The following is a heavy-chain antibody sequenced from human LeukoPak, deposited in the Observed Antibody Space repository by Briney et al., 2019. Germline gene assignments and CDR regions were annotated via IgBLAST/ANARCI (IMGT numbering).Heavy chain of an antibody. CDR3: AKGAGGFSYYNWFDP. CDR1: GGSFSGYY. CDR2: INHSGST. V-gene: IGHV4-34*01. J-gene: IGHJ5*02. Sequence: SETLSLTCAVYGGSFSGYYWSWIRQPPGKGLEWIGEINHSGSTNYNPSLKSRVTISVDTSKNQFSLKVASVTAADTPIYYCAKGAGGFSYYNWFDPWGQGTLVTVSS. D-gene: IGHD5-18*01.